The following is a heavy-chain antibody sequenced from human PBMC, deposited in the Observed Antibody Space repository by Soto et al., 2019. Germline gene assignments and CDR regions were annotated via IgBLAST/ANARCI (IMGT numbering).Heavy chain of an antibody. Sequence: EVQLVESGGGLVQPGGSLRLSCAASGFTFSSSCMHWVRQAPGKGLVWVSYMQSDGSNTRYADSVKVRFTMSKDSSKNTLYLQMISLRAEDTAVYYCTRNGISSSYDYWGQGALVIVSS. D-gene: IGHD6-6*01. V-gene: IGHV3-74*01. CDR2: MQSDGSNT. CDR1: GFTFSSSC. J-gene: IGHJ4*02. CDR3: TRNGISSSYDY.